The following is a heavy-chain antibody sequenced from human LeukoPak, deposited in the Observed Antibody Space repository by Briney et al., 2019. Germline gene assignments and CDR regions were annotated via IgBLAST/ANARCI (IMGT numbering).Heavy chain of an antibody. CDR2: INPNSGGT. D-gene: IGHD6-6*01. J-gene: IGHJ4*02. Sequence: ASVKVSCKASGYTFTGYYMHWVRQAPGQGLEWMGWINPNSGGTNYAQKFQGRVTMTRDTSISTAYMELSRLRSDDTAVYYCARLPFYSSSSKGFDYWGQGTLVTVSS. V-gene: IGHV1-2*02. CDR3: ARLPFYSSSSKGFDY. CDR1: GYTFTGYY.